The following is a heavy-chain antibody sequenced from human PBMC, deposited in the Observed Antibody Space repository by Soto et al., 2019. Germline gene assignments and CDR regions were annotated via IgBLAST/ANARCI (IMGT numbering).Heavy chain of an antibody. CDR1: GGHFGYYD. V-gene: IGHV3-11*06. J-gene: IGHJ4*02. D-gene: IGHD5-18*01. CDR2: ISSTISYT. Sequence: GGSMRLTCASYGGHFGYYDMSLIRQAPGKGLEWVSYISSTISYTHYADSVKGRFTISRDNAKNSLYLQMNSLRAEDTAVYYCARYIYGYVDYWGQGTLVTVSS. CDR3: ARYIYGYVDY.